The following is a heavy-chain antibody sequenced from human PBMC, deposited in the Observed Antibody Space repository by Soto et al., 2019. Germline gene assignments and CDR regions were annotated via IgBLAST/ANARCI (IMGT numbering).Heavy chain of an antibody. D-gene: IGHD3-22*01. Sequence: ASVKVSCKASGYTFTTYAFSWVRQAPGQGLECVGWISASNGNTHYSQKFQGRVTMTTDTSTSTAYMELRSLTSGDTAVYYCASEPIYYNDGSGYYPLGYWGQGTLVTVSS. CDR1: GYTFTTYA. CDR2: ISASNGNT. V-gene: IGHV1-18*04. CDR3: ASEPIYYNDGSGYYPLGY. J-gene: IGHJ4*02.